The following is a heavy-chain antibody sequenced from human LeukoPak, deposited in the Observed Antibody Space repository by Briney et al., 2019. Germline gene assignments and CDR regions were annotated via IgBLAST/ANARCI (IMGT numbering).Heavy chain of an antibody. CDR1: GYTFTSYG. CDR2: MSAYNGNT. D-gene: IGHD2-2*01. V-gene: IGHV1-18*01. CDR3: ARDSRSLYGLKTRGPFDY. Sequence: ASVKISCKASGYTFTSYGIIWVRQAPGQGLEWMGWMSAYNGNTNYAQKLQGRVTMTTDTSTSTAYMELRSLRSDDTAVYYCARDSRSLYGLKTRGPFDYWGQGTLVTVSS. J-gene: IGHJ4*02.